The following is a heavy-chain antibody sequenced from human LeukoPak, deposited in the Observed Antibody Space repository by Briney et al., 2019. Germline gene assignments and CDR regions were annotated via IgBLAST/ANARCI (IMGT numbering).Heavy chain of an antibody. Sequence: GGSLRLSCAASGFSFSNHWMTWVRQAPGKGLEWVANIKQDGSDKNHVDSVKGRFTISRDNAKNTLYLQMNSLRAEDTALYYCARDGTFRLDYWGQGTLVSVSS. CDR3: ARDGTFRLDY. D-gene: IGHD1-26*01. CDR2: IKQDGSDK. CDR1: GFSFSNHW. J-gene: IGHJ4*02. V-gene: IGHV3-7*05.